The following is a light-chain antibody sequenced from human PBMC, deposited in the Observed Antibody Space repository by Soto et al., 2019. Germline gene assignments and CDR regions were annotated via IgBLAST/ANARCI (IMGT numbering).Light chain of an antibody. CDR1: SSDVGSYNV. CDR2: EGS. J-gene: IGLJ3*02. V-gene: IGLV2-23*01. CDR3: WSYGDSNTWV. Sequence: QSVLTQPASVSGSPGQSITISCTGTSSDVGSYNVVSWYQQHPGKAPRLMIYEGSKRPAGVSNRFSGSKSVNTASLTVSGLQAEDDADYYCWSYGDSNTWVFGGGTKLTVL.